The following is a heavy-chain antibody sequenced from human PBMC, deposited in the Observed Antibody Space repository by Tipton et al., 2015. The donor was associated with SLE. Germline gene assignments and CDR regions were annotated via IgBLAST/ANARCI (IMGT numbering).Heavy chain of an antibody. V-gene: IGHV4-31*03. D-gene: IGHD6-13*01. CDR1: RGPITSGGYY. CDR2: IYYSGNT. CDR3: AKAEAGDNWFDP. J-gene: IGHJ5*02. Sequence: TLSLTCTVSRGPITSGGYYWSWIRQHPGKGLEWIGYIYYSGNTYYNPSLKSRSTISLDTSKNQFSLKLTSVTAADAAVYYCAKAEAGDNWFDPWGQGTLVTVSS.